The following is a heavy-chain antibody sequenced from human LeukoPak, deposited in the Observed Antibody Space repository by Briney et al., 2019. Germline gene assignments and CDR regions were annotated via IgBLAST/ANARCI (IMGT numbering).Heavy chain of an antibody. CDR1: GYSFTSDW. CDR3: ARFSLMVWSYYFDY. CDR2: IYPGDSDT. V-gene: IGHV5-51*01. Sequence: GESLKISCKGSGYSFTSDWIGWVRQMPGKGLECMGIIYPGDSDTRYSPSFQGQVTISADKSISTAYLQWSSLKASDTAMYYCARFSLMVWSYYFDYWGQGTLVTVSS. D-gene: IGHD2-8*01. J-gene: IGHJ4*02.